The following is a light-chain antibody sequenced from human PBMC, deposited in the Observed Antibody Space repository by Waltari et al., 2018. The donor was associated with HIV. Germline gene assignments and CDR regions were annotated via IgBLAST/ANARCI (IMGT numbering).Light chain of an antibody. V-gene: IGLV1-51*01. CDR1: RSNIGNNY. J-gene: IGLJ2*01. CDR3: GTWDSSLSAE. CDR2: DNN. Sequence: QSVLTQPPSVSAAPGQTATISCSGSRSNIGNNYVSWYQQLPGTAPKLLIYDNNKRPSGIPDRFSGSKSDTSATLGITGLQTGDDADYYCGTWDSSLSAEFGGGTKLTVL.